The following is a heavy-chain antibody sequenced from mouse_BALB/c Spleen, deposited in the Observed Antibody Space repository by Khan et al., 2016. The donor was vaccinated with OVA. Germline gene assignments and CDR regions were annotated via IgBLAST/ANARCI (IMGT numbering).Heavy chain of an antibody. J-gene: IGHJ4*01. Sequence: EVELVESGGGVVKPGGSLKLSCSASGFTFSSFAMSWVRQTLEKRLEWVATISSGGHYTFYPDSVKGRFTISRDNARNTLYLQMSSLRSEDTAMYYCARSLVDYYAMDYWGQGTSVTVSS. CDR1: GFTFSSFA. CDR3: ARSLVDYYAMDY. CDR2: ISSGGHYT. D-gene: IGHD2-2*01. V-gene: IGHV5-9-3*01.